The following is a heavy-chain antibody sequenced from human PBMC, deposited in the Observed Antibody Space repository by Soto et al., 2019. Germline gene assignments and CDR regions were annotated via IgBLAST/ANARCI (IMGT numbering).Heavy chain of an antibody. J-gene: IGHJ4*02. D-gene: IGHD3-3*01. V-gene: IGHV3-11*01. CDR2: ISSSTTTM. CDR3: ARSRKFSFWSSDY. Sequence: LVESGGGLVKPGGSLRLSCAASGFTFSDHFMSWVRQAPGKGLEWISYISSSTTTMYYADCVKGRFTISRDNAKNSLYLQMNSLRAEDTAVYCCARSRKFSFWSSDYWGQGTLVTVSS. CDR1: GFTFSDHF.